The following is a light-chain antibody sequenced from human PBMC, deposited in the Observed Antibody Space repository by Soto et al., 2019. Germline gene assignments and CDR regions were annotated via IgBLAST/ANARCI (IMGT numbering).Light chain of an antibody. Sequence: SYELTQPPSVSVAPGKTARITCGGNNIGSKSVHWYQQKPGQAPVLVIYYDSDQPSGIPERFSGSNSGNTATLTISRVEAGDEADYYCQVWDSSSDVVFGGGTQLTVL. J-gene: IGLJ2*01. V-gene: IGLV3-21*04. CDR2: YDS. CDR1: NIGSKS. CDR3: QVWDSSSDVV.